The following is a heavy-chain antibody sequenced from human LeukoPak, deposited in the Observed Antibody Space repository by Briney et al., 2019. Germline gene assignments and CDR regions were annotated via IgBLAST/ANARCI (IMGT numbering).Heavy chain of an antibody. V-gene: IGHV4-34*01. CDR3: ARVVVTAIPYYYYGMDV. Sequence: SETLSLTCAVHGGSFSGYYWSWIRQPPGKGLEWIGEIDHSGRTNSNASLKSRVTISVDMSKNQFSLRLSSVTAADTAVYYCARVVVTAIPYYYYGMDVWGQGTTVTVSS. D-gene: IGHD2-21*02. CDR1: GGSFSGYY. CDR2: IDHSGRT. J-gene: IGHJ6*02.